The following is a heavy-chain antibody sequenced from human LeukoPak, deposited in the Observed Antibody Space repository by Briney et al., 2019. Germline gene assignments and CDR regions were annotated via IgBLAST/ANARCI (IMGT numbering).Heavy chain of an antibody. CDR3: AKITRERAHYGAFDI. D-gene: IGHD3-10*01. J-gene: IGHJ3*02. Sequence: GGSLRLSCTASGFTFSSYAMSWVRQAPGKGLEWVSAISGSGGSTYYADSVKGRFTISRDNSKNTLCLQMNSLRAEDTAVYYCAKITRERAHYGAFDIWGQGTMVTVSS. V-gene: IGHV3-23*01. CDR1: GFTFSSYA. CDR2: ISGSGGST.